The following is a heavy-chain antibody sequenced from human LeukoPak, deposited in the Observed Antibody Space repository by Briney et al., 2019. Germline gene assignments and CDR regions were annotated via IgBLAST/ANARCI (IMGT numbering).Heavy chain of an antibody. CDR1: GYTFANFG. V-gene: IGHV1-18*01. CDR3: ARDLLNPYYDSSGYFDY. J-gene: IGHJ4*02. D-gene: IGHD3-22*01. Sequence: GASVKVSCKASGYTFANFGISWVRQAPGQGLEWMGWINSYNYKTNYAQKLQGRVTMTTDTSTSTAYMELRSLRSDDTAAYYCARDLLNPYYDSSGYFDYWGEGTLVTVSS. CDR2: INSYNYKT.